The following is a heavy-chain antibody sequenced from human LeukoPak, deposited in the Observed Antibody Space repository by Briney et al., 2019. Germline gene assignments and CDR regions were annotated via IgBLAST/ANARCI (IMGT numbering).Heavy chain of an antibody. V-gene: IGHV4-59*01. CDR1: GGSISYYY. CDR2: IYHSGST. CDR3: ARKGDRGSAGFFDY. Sequence: PSETLSLTCTVSGGSISYYYWSWIRQPPGKGLEWIGHIYHSGSTNYSPSLTSRVTMSVDRSKNQFSLKLSSVTAADTALYYCARKGDRGSAGFFDYWGQGTLVTVSS. J-gene: IGHJ4*02. D-gene: IGHD1-26*01.